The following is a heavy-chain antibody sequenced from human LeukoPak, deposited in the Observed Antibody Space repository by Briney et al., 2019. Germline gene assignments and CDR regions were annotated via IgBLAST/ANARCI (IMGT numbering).Heavy chain of an antibody. CDR3: AKITMARTPNY. CDR1: GLTFSSYA. V-gene: IGHV3-23*01. Sequence: GGSLRLSCAASGLTFSSYAMNWVRQASGKGLEWVSGINENGRKTYYADSVKGRFSISRDNSKNTLYLQMSDLRAEDTAVYYCAKITMARTPNYWGQGTLVTVSS. D-gene: IGHD3-10*01. CDR2: INENGRKT. J-gene: IGHJ4*02.